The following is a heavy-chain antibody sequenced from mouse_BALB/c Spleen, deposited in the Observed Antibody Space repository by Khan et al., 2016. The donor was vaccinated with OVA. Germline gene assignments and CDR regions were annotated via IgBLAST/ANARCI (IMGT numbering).Heavy chain of an antibody. J-gene: IGHJ4*01. CDR2: INPSNGGT. Sequence: QVQLQQSGAELVKPGTSVKLSCKASGYTFTSYWMHWVKLRPGQGFEWIGEINPSNGGTTYNEKFTKKATLTVDKSSNTAYMQLSSLTSEDSAVYYCTIDLLRLPHPLDYWGQGTSVTVSS. CDR1: GYTFTSYW. V-gene: IGHV1S81*02. D-gene: IGHD1-2*01. CDR3: TIDLLRLPHPLDY.